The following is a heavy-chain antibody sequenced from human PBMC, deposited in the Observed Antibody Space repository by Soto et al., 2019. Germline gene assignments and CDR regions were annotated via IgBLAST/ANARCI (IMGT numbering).Heavy chain of an antibody. CDR3: ARGSRIALPGNPFSDY. D-gene: IGHD6-19*01. CDR2: INPNSGDT. Sequence: SVKVSCKASGYIFTGYYMHWVRQAPGQGLEWMGWINPNSGDTNYAQKFQGWVTMTRDTSISTGYMELSRLTFDDTAVYYCARGSRIALPGNPFSDYWGQGTLVTVSS. CDR1: GYIFTGYY. V-gene: IGHV1-2*04. J-gene: IGHJ4*02.